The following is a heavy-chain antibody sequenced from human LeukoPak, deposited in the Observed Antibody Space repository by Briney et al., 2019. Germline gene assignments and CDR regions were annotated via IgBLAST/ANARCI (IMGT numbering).Heavy chain of an antibody. Sequence: GRSLRLSCAASGFTFSSYGMHWVRQAPGKGLEWVAVIWYDGSNKYYADSVKGRFTISRDNSKNTLYLQMNSLRAEDTAVYYCAKDVVRGVIINLFDYWGQGTLVTVSS. CDR1: GFTFSSYG. D-gene: IGHD3-10*01. V-gene: IGHV3-33*06. J-gene: IGHJ4*02. CDR3: AKDVVRGVIINLFDY. CDR2: IWYDGSNK.